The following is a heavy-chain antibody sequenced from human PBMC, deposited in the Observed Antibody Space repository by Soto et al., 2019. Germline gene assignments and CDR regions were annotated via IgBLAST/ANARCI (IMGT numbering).Heavy chain of an antibody. J-gene: IGHJ5*02. Sequence: QVQLQQSGPGLVKPSETLSLTCTVSGGSVSSGSYYWSWIRQPPGKGLEWIGYIDYSGSTNYNPSLKRRVTISQDTSKSPFSLELTSVTAADTAVYSWANHKGPLDITRFDAWGQGTLVTVSS. CDR2: IDYSGST. D-gene: IGHD1-20*01. CDR3: ANHKGPLDITRFDA. V-gene: IGHV4-61*01. CDR1: GGSVSSGSYY.